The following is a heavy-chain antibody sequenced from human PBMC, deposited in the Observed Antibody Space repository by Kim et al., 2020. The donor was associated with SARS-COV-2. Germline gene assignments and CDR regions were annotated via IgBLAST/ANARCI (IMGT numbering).Heavy chain of an antibody. CDR2: INSGGST. CDR1: GFTVSYNY. D-gene: IGHD2-2*01. V-gene: IGHV3-66*01. J-gene: IGHJ4*02. Sequence: GGSLRLSCAASGFTVSYNYMNWVRQAPGKGLEWVSLINSGGSTYYADSVKGRFSISRDNSKNTLYLQMSSLRAEDTAVYYCARGGVTAAELDFWGQGILVAVSS. CDR3: ARGGVTAAELDF.